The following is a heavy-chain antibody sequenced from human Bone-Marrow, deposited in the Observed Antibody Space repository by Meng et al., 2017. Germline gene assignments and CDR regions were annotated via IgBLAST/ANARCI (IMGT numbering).Heavy chain of an antibody. CDR3: ARGQQWLVPRRYFDY. J-gene: IGHJ4*02. CDR2: ISYDGSDK. V-gene: IGHV3-30*07. D-gene: IGHD6-19*01. CDR1: GFTFSSYP. Sequence: GESLKISCAASGFTFSSYPMHGVRQPPGKGLEWVAVISYDGSDKYHADSVKGRFTISRDSSKNTLYLQMNSLRAEDTAVYYCARGQQWLVPRRYFDYWGQGTLVTVSS.